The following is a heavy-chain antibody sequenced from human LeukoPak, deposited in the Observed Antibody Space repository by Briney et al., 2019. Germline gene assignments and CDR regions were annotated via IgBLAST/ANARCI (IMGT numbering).Heavy chain of an antibody. CDR1: GGSISNYY. CDR3: ATQVGAARTYFDY. Sequence: PSETLSLTCTVSGGSISNYYWSWIRQPPGKGLEWIGSIYYSGTTYYNPSLKSRVTISVDTSKNQFSLNLNSVTAADTAVYYCATQVGAARTYFDYWGQGTLVTVSS. V-gene: IGHV4-59*05. CDR2: IYYSGTT. D-gene: IGHD6-6*01. J-gene: IGHJ4*02.